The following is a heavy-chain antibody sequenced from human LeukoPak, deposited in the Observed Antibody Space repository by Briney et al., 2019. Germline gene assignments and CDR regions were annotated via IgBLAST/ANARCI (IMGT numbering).Heavy chain of an antibody. D-gene: IGHD3-10*01. CDR1: GYTFTGYY. J-gene: IGHJ5*02. Sequence: ASVKVSCTASGYTFTGYYMHWVRQAPGQGLEWLGWINPNSGGTNYAQKFQGRVTMTRDTSISTAYMELSRLRSDDTAVYYCARAGITMVRGVITPPLNWFDPWGQGTLVTVSS. CDR3: ARAGITMVRGVITPPLNWFDP. V-gene: IGHV1-2*02. CDR2: INPNSGGT.